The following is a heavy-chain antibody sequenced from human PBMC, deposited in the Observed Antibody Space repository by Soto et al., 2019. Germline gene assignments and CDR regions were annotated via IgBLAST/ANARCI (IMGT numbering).Heavy chain of an antibody. D-gene: IGHD3-3*01. Sequence: SETLSLTCGVYGGSFSDYYWSWIRQPPGKGLEWIGEINHSGSTNYNPSLKSRVTISIDTSKNQFSLRLSSVTAADTAIYYCANRITVFGLLIPQFDPWGQGTPVTVSS. CDR3: ANRITVFGLLIPQFDP. CDR1: GGSFSDYY. J-gene: IGHJ5*02. CDR2: INHSGST. V-gene: IGHV4-34*01.